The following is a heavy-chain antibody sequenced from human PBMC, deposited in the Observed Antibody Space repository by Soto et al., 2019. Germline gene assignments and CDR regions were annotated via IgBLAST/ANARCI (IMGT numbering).Heavy chain of an antibody. Sequence: SETLSLTCTVSGGSISSGDYYWSWIRQPPGKGLEWIGYIYYSGSTYYNPSLKSRVTIPVDTSKNQFSLKLSSVTAADTAVYYCARGIQLWLSPPDHWGQGTLVTVSS. CDR3: ARGIQLWLSPPDH. D-gene: IGHD5-18*01. CDR1: GGSISSGDYY. J-gene: IGHJ4*02. V-gene: IGHV4-30-4*01. CDR2: IYYSGST.